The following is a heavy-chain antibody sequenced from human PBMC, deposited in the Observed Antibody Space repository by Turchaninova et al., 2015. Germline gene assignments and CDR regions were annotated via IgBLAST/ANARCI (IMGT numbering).Heavy chain of an antibody. V-gene: IGHV3-23*01. CDR3: AKVGDSSGYYYQFDY. J-gene: IGHJ4*02. D-gene: IGHD3-22*01. Sequence: EGQLLESGGGLVQHGGSRRRLGAAVGFTFSSYAMSWVLQAPGKGLDWVSAIMGGGGSTYYADSVKGRFTISRDNSKNTLYLQMNSLRAEDTAVYYCAKVGDSSGYYYQFDYWGQGTLVTVSS. CDR1: GFTFSSYA. CDR2: IMGGGGST.